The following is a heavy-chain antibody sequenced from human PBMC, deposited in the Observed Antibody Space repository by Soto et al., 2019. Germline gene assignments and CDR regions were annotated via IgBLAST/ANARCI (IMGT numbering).Heavy chain of an antibody. D-gene: IGHD7-27*01. CDR1: GFTFSSYW. V-gene: IGHV3-7*01. CDR3: ASSLVRWGTTDKY. CDR2: IKQDGSEK. Sequence: GGSLRLSCAASGFTFSSYWMSWVRQAPGKGLEWVANIKQDGSEKYYVDSVKGRFTISRDNAKNSLYLQMNSLRAEDTAVYYCASSLVRWGTTDKYWGQGTLVTVSS. J-gene: IGHJ4*02.